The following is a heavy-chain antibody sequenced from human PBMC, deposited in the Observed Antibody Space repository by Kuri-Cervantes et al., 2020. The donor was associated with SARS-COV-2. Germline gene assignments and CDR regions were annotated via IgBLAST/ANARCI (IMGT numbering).Heavy chain of an antibody. V-gene: IGHV4-34*01. Sequence: SETLSLTCAVYGGSFSGYHWSWIRQRPGKGLEWVGEINHGGSTNYNPSLKSRVTISVDTSKNQFSLKLSSVTAADTAVYYCARGEAAAGVWFDPWGQGTLVTVSS. CDR3: ARGEAAAGVWFDP. CDR1: GGSFSGYH. CDR2: INHGGST. J-gene: IGHJ5*02. D-gene: IGHD6-13*01.